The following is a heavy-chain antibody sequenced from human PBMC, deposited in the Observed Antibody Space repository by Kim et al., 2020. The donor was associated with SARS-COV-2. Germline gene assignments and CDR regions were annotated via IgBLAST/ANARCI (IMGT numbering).Heavy chain of an antibody. CDR2: IIPIFGTA. Sequence: SVKVSCKASGGTFSSYDISWVRQAPGQGLEWMGGIIPIFGTANYAQKFQGRVTITADESMSTAYMELSSLRSEDTAVYYCARDVGSSWYHDAFDIWGQGTMVTVSS. CDR3: ARDVGSSWYHDAFDI. J-gene: IGHJ3*02. CDR1: GGTFSSYD. D-gene: IGHD6-13*01. V-gene: IGHV1-69*13.